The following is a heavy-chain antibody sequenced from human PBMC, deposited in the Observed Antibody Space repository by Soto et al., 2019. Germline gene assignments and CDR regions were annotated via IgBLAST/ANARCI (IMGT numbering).Heavy chain of an antibody. CDR3: ARDHDFWSLRKYYYYGMDV. J-gene: IGHJ6*02. V-gene: IGHV6-1*01. D-gene: IGHD3-3*01. CDR1: GDSVSSNSAA. Sequence: SQTLSLTCAISGDSVSSNSAAWNWIRQSPSRGLEWLGRTYYRSKWYNDYAVSVKSRITITPDTSKNQSSLQLNSVTPEDTAVYYCARDHDFWSLRKYYYYGMDVWGHGTTVTVSS. CDR2: TYYRSKWYN.